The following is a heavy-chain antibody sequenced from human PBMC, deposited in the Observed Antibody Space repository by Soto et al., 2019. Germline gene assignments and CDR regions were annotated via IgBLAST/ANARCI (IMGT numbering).Heavy chain of an antibody. CDR1: GYTFTSYA. V-gene: IGHV1-3*01. J-gene: IGHJ6*02. D-gene: IGHD5-18*01. Sequence: ASVKVSCKASGYTFTSYAMHCGRQAPGQRLEWMGWINAGNGNTKYSQKFQGRVTITRDTSASTAYMELSSLRSEDTAVYYCARDLRGYSYGYRPYYYYGMDVWGQGTTVTV. CDR2: INAGNGNT. CDR3: ARDLRGYSYGYRPYYYYGMDV.